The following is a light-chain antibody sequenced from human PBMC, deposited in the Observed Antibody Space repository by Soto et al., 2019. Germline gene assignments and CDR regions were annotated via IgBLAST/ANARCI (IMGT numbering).Light chain of an antibody. Sequence: QSVLTQPPSGSGAPGQKVTLSCSGSSSNIGNNYVSWYQQLPGTAPKLLIYDNNKRPPGIPDRFSGSKSGTSATLGITGLQTGDEADYYCGTWDSSLSAGVFGGGTK. CDR3: GTWDSSLSAGV. V-gene: IGLV1-51*01. CDR2: DNN. J-gene: IGLJ2*01. CDR1: SSNIGNNY.